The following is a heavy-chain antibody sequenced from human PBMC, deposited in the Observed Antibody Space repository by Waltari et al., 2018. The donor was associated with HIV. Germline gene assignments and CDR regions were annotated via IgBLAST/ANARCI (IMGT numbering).Heavy chain of an antibody. CDR2: INPNSGGT. CDR1: GYTFTGYY. V-gene: IGHV1-2*02. CDR3: ARVVPAAYYYYGMDV. Sequence: QVQLVQSGAEVKKPGASVKVSCKASGYTFTGYYMHWVRQAPGQGLEWMGWINPNSGGTNYAQKFQGRVTMTRDTSISTAYMELSRLRSDDTAVYYCARVVPAAYYYYGMDVWGQGTTVTVSS. D-gene: IGHD2-2*01. J-gene: IGHJ6*02.